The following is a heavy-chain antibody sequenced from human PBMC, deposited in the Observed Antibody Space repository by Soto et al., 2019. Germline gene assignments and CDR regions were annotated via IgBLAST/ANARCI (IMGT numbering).Heavy chain of an antibody. CDR2: IYSGGNT. CDR1: GFTVSSNY. Sequence: PGGSLRLSCAASGFTVSSNYMNWVRQAPGKGPEWVSVIYSGGNTYYADSVKGRFTISRDNSKNTLYLQMNSLRAEDTAVYYCARVYDILTGYYKAYFDYWGQGTLVTVSS. J-gene: IGHJ4*02. D-gene: IGHD3-9*01. V-gene: IGHV3-53*01. CDR3: ARVYDILTGYYKAYFDY.